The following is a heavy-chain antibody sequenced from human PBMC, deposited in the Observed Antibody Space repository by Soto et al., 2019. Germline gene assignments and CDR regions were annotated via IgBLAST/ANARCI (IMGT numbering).Heavy chain of an antibody. V-gene: IGHV3-33*01. CDR1: GFSFSTYG. CDR2: IWYDGTNA. D-gene: IGHD2-15*01. Sequence: QVQLVESGGGVVRPGRSLRLACEASGFSFSTYGMHWVRQAPGKGLQWVAVIWYDGTNAYYADSVKGRFTISRDNSKDTLYLEMNNLRAEDTAVYYCARVEATLILSDHYFYGMDVWGQGTTVIVAS. J-gene: IGHJ6*01. CDR3: ARVEATLILSDHYFYGMDV.